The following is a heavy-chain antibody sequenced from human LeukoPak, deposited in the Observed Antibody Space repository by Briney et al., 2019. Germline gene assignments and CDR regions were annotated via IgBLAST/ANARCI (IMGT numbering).Heavy chain of an antibody. V-gene: IGHV4-59*01. Sequence: SETLSLTCTVSGCSISPNYWSWIRQPPGKGPEWIGFIYYTGSTNYNPSLKSRVTISIDTSKSQFSLKLSSLTAADTAVYYCARLLDYDSSGYPDTFDIWGQGTMVTVSS. CDR3: ARLLDYDSSGYPDTFDI. J-gene: IGHJ3*02. CDR1: GCSISPNY. CDR2: IYYTGST. D-gene: IGHD3-22*01.